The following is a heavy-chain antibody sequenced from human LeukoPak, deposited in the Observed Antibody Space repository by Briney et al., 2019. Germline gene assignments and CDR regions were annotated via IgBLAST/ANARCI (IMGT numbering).Heavy chain of an antibody. CDR3: ARNVRAAAGIYYFDY. D-gene: IGHD6-13*01. Sequence: ASVKLSCKASGYTFTGYYMHWVRQAPGQGLEWMGRINPNSGGTNYAQKFQGRVTMTRDTSISTAYMEPSRLRSDDTAVYYCARNVRAAAGIYYFDYWGQGTLVTVSS. CDR1: GYTFTGYY. V-gene: IGHV1-2*06. J-gene: IGHJ4*02. CDR2: INPNSGGT.